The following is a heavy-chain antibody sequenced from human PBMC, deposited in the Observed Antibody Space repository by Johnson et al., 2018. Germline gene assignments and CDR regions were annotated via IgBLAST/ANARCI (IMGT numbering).Heavy chain of an antibody. CDR2: FYYSGRT. J-gene: IGHJ6*02. D-gene: IGHD3-10*01. Sequence: QVQLQQSGPRLVKPSETLSLDCSVSGGSMNSINYFWTWIRQPPGQGLEWIASFYYSGRTFYNSSLQSRVAISADTAKSQFSLRLCSVTAADPGVYYCSAFTSAPSIYYYGLDGWGQGTAVTVSS. V-gene: IGHV4-39*01. CDR1: GGSMNSINYF. CDR3: SAFTSAPSIYYYGLDG.